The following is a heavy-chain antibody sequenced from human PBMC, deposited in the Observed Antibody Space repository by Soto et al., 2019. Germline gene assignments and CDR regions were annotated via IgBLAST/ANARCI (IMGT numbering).Heavy chain of an antibody. V-gene: IGHV4-31*03. CDR2: IYHSGST. CDR1: GDSISRGGYY. CDR3: AGDGAGAYGLGWFDP. J-gene: IGHJ5*02. Sequence: QVQLQESGPGLVKPSQTLSLTCTVSGDSISRGGYYWNWIRQHPRKGLEWIGYIYHSGSTNYKPSLKGRVTISVDTSKKQLSLELSSVTAADTAIYYCAGDGAGAYGLGWFDPWGQGILVTVSS. D-gene: IGHD2-21*01.